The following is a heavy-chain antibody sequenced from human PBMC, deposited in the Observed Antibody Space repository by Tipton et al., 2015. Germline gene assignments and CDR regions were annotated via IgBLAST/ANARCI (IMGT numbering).Heavy chain of an antibody. CDR1: GFTFTSYW. V-gene: IGHV3-7*01. J-gene: IGHJ4*02. D-gene: IGHD4-17*01. Sequence: GSLRLSCAASGFTFTSYWMSWVRQAPGKGLEWVANINQDGSEKYYVDSVKGRFTISRDNAKNSLYLQMNSLRPEDTSVYYCTKVMGPSFGDSLDSWGQGTLVTVSS. CDR3: TKVMGPSFGDSLDS. CDR2: INQDGSEK.